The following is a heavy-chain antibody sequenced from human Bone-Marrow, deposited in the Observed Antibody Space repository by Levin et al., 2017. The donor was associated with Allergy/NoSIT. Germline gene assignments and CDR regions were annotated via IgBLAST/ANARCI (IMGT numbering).Heavy chain of an antibody. V-gene: IGHV3-9*01. CDR1: RFNFDDYA. D-gene: IGHD5-12*01. CDR3: AKDVTPLLYSGYGIDV. J-gene: IGHJ4*02. CDR2: ISWNTKNI. Sequence: GGSLRLSCAASRFNFDDYAMHWVRQAPGKGLEWVSGISWNTKNIDYADSVKGRFTISRDNAKNSLYLQMDSLRADDTAYYYCAKDVTPLLYSGYGIDVWGQGTLVTVSS.